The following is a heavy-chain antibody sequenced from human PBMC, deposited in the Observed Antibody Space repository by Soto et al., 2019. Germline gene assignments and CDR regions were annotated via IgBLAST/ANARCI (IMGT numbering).Heavy chain of an antibody. CDR2: INHSGST. V-gene: IGHV4-34*01. CDR1: GGAFSGYC. CDR3: ARGSRITIFGVVTYPAYYYYGMDV. J-gene: IGHJ6*02. D-gene: IGHD3-3*01. Sequence: PSETLSLTGAVYGGAFSGYCWSWIRQRPGKGLEGIGEINHSGSTNYNPSLKSRVTISVDTSKNQFSLKLSSVTAADTAVYYCARGSRITIFGVVTYPAYYYYGMDVWGQGTTVTVSS.